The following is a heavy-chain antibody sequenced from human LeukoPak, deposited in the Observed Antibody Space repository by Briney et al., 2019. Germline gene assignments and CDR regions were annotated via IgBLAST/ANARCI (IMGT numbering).Heavy chain of an antibody. V-gene: IGHV1-46*01. CDR2: IQSSGNK. CDR3: GRERPGSCRFDT. J-gene: IGHJ5*02. D-gene: IGHD6-6*01. Sequence: VTETCLASGRIYSRQYIHWVRQARGEGLDDMGIIQSSGNKKYDQKFQGRVTITTDTSTSTVYMEFSILTSEEAAVYYCGRERPGSCRFDTWGQGTLVTVSS. CDR1: GRIYSRQY.